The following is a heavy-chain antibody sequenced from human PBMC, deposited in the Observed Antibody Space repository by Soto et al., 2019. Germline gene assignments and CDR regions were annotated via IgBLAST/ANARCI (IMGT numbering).Heavy chain of an antibody. J-gene: IGHJ5*02. CDR1: GGTFISYS. CDR3: ARYGSYGNWFDP. V-gene: IGHV1-69*02. CDR2: IIPNLGIA. D-gene: IGHD3-10*01. Sequence: QVQLVQSGAEVKKPGSSVKVSCKASGGTFISYSISWVRQAPGQGLEWMGRIIPNLGIANYAQKFQGRVTLTADKSTSTVYVELRSLRSEDTAVYYCARYGSYGNWFDPWCQGRMVAVSS.